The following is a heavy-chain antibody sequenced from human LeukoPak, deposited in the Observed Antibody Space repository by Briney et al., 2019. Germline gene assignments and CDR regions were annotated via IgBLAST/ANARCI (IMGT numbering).Heavy chain of an antibody. V-gene: IGHV1-46*01. CDR1: GYTFTGYY. CDR3: ARDSTVTTFRGCVDP. J-gene: IGHJ5*02. D-gene: IGHD4-17*01. CDR2: INPSGGST. Sequence: ASVKVSCKASGYTFTGYYMHWVRQAPGQGLEWMGVINPSGGSTNYAQKFQGRVTMTGDTSTSTVYMELSSLRSEDTAVYYCARDSTVTTFRGCVDPWGQGTLVTVSS.